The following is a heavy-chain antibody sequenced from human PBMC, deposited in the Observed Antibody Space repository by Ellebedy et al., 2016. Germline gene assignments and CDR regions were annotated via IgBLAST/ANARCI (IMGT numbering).Heavy chain of an antibody. CDR1: GFSFRDFF. J-gene: IGHJ4*02. CDR2: ISGGGDTT. D-gene: IGHD2-15*01. V-gene: IGHV3-23*01. CDR3: RVGHYSNV. Sequence: GESLKISCEASGFSFRDFFMSWVRQAPGGGLEWISTISGGGDTTVSADSVRGRFTISRDNSEYMLYLQMNSLRGEDTAVYYCRVGHYSNVWGQGTRVTVSS.